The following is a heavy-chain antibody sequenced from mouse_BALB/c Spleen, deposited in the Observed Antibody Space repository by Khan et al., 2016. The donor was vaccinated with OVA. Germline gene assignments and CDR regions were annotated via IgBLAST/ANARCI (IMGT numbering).Heavy chain of an antibody. CDR2: IDPETGGT. D-gene: IGHD2-4*01. Sequence: VQLQESGAELVRPGASVTLSCKASGYTFTDYEMHWVKQTPVHGLEWIGAIDPETGGTAYNQKFKGKATLTADKSSSTAYMELRSLTSEDSAVYYCTRYDYDWYFEVWGAGTTVTVSS. V-gene: IGHV1-15*01. J-gene: IGHJ1*01. CDR3: TRYDYDWYFEV. CDR1: GYTFTDYE.